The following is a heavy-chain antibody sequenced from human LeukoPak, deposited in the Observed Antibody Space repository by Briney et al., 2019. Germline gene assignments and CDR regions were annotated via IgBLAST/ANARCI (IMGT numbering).Heavy chain of an antibody. Sequence: GGSLRLSCAASGFTFSNYAMSWVRQVPGKGLEWVANINEDGSEKYYLDSVRGRFTISRDNAKNSLYLQMDSLRAEDTAVYYCARLFVYGSGAEAFDYWGQGALVTVSS. CDR1: GFTFSNYA. V-gene: IGHV3-7*01. J-gene: IGHJ4*02. CDR3: ARLFVYGSGAEAFDY. D-gene: IGHD3-10*01. CDR2: INEDGSEK.